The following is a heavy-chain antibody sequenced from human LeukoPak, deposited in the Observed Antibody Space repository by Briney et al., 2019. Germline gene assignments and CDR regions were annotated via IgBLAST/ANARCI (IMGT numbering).Heavy chain of an antibody. J-gene: IGHJ4*02. CDR3: VRHDGRGGATMGSLDS. V-gene: IGHV4-30-2*03. CDR2: IYHSGST. D-gene: IGHD5-12*01. Sequence: SETLSLTCAVSGGSISSGGYSWSWIRQPPGKGLEWIGYIYHSGSTYYNPSLNSRVTISVDTSKNQFSLQLNSVTAADTAVYYCVRHDGRGGATMGSLDSWGQGSLVTVSS. CDR1: GGSISSGGYS.